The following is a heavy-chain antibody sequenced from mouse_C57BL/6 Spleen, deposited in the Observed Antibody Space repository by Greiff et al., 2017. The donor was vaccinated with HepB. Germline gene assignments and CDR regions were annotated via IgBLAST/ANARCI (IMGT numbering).Heavy chain of an antibody. J-gene: IGHJ3*01. V-gene: IGHV3-6*01. D-gene: IGHD2-5*01. CDR2: ISYDGSN. Sequence: EVQRVESGPGLVKPSQSLSLTCSVTGYSITSGYYWNWIRQFPGNKLEWMGYISYDGSNNYNPSLKNRISITRDTSKNQFFLKLNSVTTEDTATYYCARTGYSNLAWFAYWGQGTLVTVSA. CDR3: ARTGYSNLAWFAY. CDR1: GYSITSGYY.